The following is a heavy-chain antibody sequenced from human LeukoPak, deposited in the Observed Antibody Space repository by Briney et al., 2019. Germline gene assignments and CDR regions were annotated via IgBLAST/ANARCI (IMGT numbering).Heavy chain of an antibody. V-gene: IGHV4-31*03. CDR3: ARAILTPSGFVWHFDL. Sequence: PSETLSLTCTVSGGSISSGDYYWSWIRQHPGKCLEWIGYTDYSGTAYYNLSLKSRVTISVDTSKSQFSLKLSSVTAADTAVYYCARAILTPSGFVWHFDLWGRGTLVTVSS. J-gene: IGHJ2*01. CDR1: GGSISSGDYY. D-gene: IGHD3-3*01. CDR2: TDYSGTA.